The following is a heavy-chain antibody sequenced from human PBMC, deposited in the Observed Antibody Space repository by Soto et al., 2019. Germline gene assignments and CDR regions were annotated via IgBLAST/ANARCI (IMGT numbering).Heavy chain of an antibody. V-gene: IGHV3-21*01. CDR1: GFDFRSYP. Sequence: PGGSLRLSCAASGFDFRSYPMDWVRQAPGKGLEWVSSISKTSKTISYADSLRGRFTISRHNAQHSLYLQMDSLRAEDTAVYYYARSTLLSVYVHDFWGQGTLVTVSS. D-gene: IGHD5-12*01. J-gene: IGHJ4*02. CDR3: ARSTLLSVYVHDF. CDR2: ISKTSKTI.